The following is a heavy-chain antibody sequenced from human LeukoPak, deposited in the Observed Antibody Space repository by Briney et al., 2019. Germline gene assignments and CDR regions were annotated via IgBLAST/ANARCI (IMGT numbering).Heavy chain of an antibody. Sequence: SSETLSLTCTVSGYSISSGYYWGWIRQPPGKGLEWIGSIYHSGSTNYNPSLKSRVTISVDTSKNQFSLKLSSVTAADTAVYYCARGWVTAAGETFDIWGQRTMVTVSS. D-gene: IGHD6-13*01. CDR3: ARGWVTAAGETFDI. CDR2: IYHSGST. CDR1: GYSISSGYY. V-gene: IGHV4-38-2*02. J-gene: IGHJ3*02.